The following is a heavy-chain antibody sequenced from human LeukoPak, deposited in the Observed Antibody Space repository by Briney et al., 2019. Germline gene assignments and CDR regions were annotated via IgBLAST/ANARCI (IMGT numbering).Heavy chain of an antibody. D-gene: IGHD3-10*01. V-gene: IGHV3-33*01. CDR1: GSTFSSYG. J-gene: IGHJ4*02. Sequence: PGGSLRLSCAASGSTFSSYGMHWVRQAPGKGLEGVAVIWYDGSNKYYADSVKGRFTISRDNSKNTLYLQMNSLRAEDTAVYYCARESGSGSSFDYWGQGTLVTVSS. CDR2: IWYDGSNK. CDR3: ARESGSGSSFDY.